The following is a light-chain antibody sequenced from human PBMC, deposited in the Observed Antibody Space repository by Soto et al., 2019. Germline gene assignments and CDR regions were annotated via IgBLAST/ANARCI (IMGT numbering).Light chain of an antibody. CDR3: QVWDSSGDHII. CDR2: YDG. V-gene: IGLV3-21*04. CDR1: NIGRKS. Sequence: SYELTQPPSVSVAPGKTASITCEGNNIGRKSVHWYQQRPGQAPMVVIYYDGDRPSGIPERFSGSNSGTAATLTISRVEAGDEADYYCQVWDSSGDHIIFGVGTKLT. J-gene: IGLJ2*01.